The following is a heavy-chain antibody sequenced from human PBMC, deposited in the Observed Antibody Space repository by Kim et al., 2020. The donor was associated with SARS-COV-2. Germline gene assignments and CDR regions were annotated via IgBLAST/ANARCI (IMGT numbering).Heavy chain of an antibody. D-gene: IGHD3-10*01. CDR3: AKDLWFGELLRGDDAFDI. CDR1: GFTFSSYA. Sequence: GGSLRLSCAASGFTFSSYAMSWVRQAPGKGLEWASAISGSGGSTYYADSVKGRFTISRDNSKNTLYLQMNSLRAEDTAVYYCAKDLWFGELLRGDDAFDIWGQGTMVTVSS. V-gene: IGHV3-23*01. CDR2: ISGSGGST. J-gene: IGHJ3*02.